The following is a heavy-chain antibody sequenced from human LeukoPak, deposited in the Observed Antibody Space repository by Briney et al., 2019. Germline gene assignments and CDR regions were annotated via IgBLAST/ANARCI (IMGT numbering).Heavy chain of an antibody. D-gene: IGHD3-10*01. CDR2: IIPILGIA. CDR1: GFTFSNFW. V-gene: IGHV1-69*04. J-gene: IGHJ6*02. CDR3: ARGSAMVRGVPATYYYYYGMDV. Sequence: AGGSLRLSCAASGFTFSNFWMSWVRQAPGKGLEWMGRIIPILGIANYAQKFQGRVTITADKSTSTAYMELSSLRSEDTAVYYCARGSAMVRGVPATYYYYYGMDVWGQGTTVTVSS.